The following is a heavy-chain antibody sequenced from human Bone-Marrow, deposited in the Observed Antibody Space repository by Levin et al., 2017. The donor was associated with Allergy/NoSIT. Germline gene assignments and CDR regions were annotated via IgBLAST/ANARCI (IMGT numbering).Heavy chain of an antibody. D-gene: IGHD2-2*01. J-gene: IGHJ6*02. V-gene: IGHV1-8*01. CDR3: ASGSVPAAPNHYYYYYGMDV. CDR1: GYTFTSYD. Sequence: ASVKVSCKASGYTFTSYDINWVRQATGQGLEWMGWMNPNSGNTGYAQKFQGRVTMTRNTSISTAYMELSSLRSEDTAVYYCASGSVPAAPNHYYYYYGMDVWGQGTTVTVSS. CDR2: MNPNSGNT.